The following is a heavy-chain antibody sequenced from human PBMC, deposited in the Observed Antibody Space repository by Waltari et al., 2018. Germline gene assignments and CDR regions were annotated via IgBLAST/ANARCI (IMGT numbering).Heavy chain of an antibody. CDR2: ISWDGATT. CDR1: GFTFDDYA. CDR3: AKSPTVHDQLDY. Sequence: EVQLVESGGVVVQTGGSLRLSCAASGFTFDDYAMHWVRQAPGKGLEWVSLISWDGATTYYADSVKGRFTIARDNSKNSLYLQMNSLRGEDSALYYCAKSPTVHDQLDYWGQGTLVTVSS. D-gene: IGHD1-1*01. V-gene: IGHV3-43D*03. J-gene: IGHJ4*02.